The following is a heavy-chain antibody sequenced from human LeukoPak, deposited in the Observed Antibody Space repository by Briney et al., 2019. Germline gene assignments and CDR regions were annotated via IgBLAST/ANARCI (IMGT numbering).Heavy chain of an antibody. J-gene: IGHJ4*02. CDR3: ASQMTTVTTEGIYFDF. CDR1: GGIIINYW. Sequence: AESLKISCRGSGGIIINYWIGCVRQLPGKGLEWLVVIYPGNSDARYSTSLQGQVTISAGKSINTAYLQWTSLKASDTAMYYCASQMTTVTTEGIYFDFWGQGTLVTVSS. D-gene: IGHD4-11*01. V-gene: IGHV5-51*01. CDR2: IYPGNSDA.